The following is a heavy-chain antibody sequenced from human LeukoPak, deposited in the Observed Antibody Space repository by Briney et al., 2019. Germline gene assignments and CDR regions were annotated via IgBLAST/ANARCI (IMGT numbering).Heavy chain of an antibody. D-gene: IGHD6-19*01. CDR2: IHHSGST. CDR3: ARRMAGATTDAFDI. J-gene: IGHJ3*02. V-gene: IGHV4-38-2*01. Sequence: SDTLYLTCAVSGFSFSSCYYWGWSRPPPGKGLEWIGTIHHSGSTCYTQTLKGRVTTSVDTTKNQFSLRLSSVTAADTAVYYCARRMAGATTDAFDIWGQGTMVTVSS. CDR1: GFSFSSCYY.